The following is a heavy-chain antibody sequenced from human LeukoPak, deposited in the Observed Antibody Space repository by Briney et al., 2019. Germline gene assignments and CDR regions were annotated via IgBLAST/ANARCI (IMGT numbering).Heavy chain of an antibody. Sequence: PSGTLSLTCAVYGGSFSGYYWSWIRQPPGKGLEWIGEINHSGSTNYNPSLKSRVTISVDTSKNQFSLKLSSVTAADTAVYYCARAGIAVAGRVDYWGQGTLVTVSS. D-gene: IGHD6-19*01. CDR1: GGSFSGYY. CDR3: ARAGIAVAGRVDY. V-gene: IGHV4-34*01. J-gene: IGHJ4*02. CDR2: INHSGST.